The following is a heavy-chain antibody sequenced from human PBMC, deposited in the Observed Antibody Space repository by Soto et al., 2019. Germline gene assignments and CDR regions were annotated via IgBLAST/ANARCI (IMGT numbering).Heavy chain of an antibody. Sequence: QVQLVQSGAEVKKPGASVKVSCKASGYTFTSYGISWVRQAPGQGLEWMGWISAYNGNTNYAQKLQGRVTMTTDTPTSTAYMELRRLRSDDTAVYYCARVGATYYDILTNQYHWFDPWGQGTLVTVSS. CDR1: GYTFTSYG. J-gene: IGHJ5*02. CDR2: ISAYNGNT. CDR3: ARVGATYYDILTNQYHWFDP. V-gene: IGHV1-18*01. D-gene: IGHD3-9*01.